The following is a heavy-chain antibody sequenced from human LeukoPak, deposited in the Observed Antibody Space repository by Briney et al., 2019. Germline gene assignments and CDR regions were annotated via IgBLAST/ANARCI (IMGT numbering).Heavy chain of an antibody. CDR3: ARRQSNGWDAFDI. V-gene: IGHV4-59*08. D-gene: IGHD6-19*01. J-gene: IGHJ3*02. Sequence: SETLSLTCTVSGGSISSYYWSWIRQPPGKGLEWIGYIYYSGSTNYNPSLKSRVAISVDTSKNQFSLKLSSVTAADTAVYYCARRQSNGWDAFDIWGQGTMVTVSS. CDR2: IYYSGST. CDR1: GGSISSYY.